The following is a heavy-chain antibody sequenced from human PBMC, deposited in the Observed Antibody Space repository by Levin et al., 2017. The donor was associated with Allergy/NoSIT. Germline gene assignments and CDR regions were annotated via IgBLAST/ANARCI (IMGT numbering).Heavy chain of an antibody. CDR1: GGSISSSY. D-gene: IGHD1-26*01. CDR2: IYYSGST. CDR3: ARAVPGSIVGATAYGMDV. V-gene: IGHV4-59*01. J-gene: IGHJ6*02. Sequence: SQTLSLPCTVSGGSISSSYWSWIRQPPGKGLEWIGYIYYSGSTNYNPSLKSRVTISVDTSKNQFSLRLSSVTAADTAVYYCARAVPGSIVGATAYGMDVWGQGTTVTVSS.